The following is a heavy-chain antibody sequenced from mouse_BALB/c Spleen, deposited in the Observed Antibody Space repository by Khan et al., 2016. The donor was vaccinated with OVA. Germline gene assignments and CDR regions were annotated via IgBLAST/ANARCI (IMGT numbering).Heavy chain of an antibody. D-gene: IGHD2-3*01. CDR3: ARQPGYYEGSATDY. CDR2: ISSGGSYT. J-gene: IGHJ4*01. Sequence: EVELVESGGDLVKPGGSLKLSCAASGFTFSSYGMSWVRQTPDKRLEWVAAISSGGSYTYYPDSLKGRFTISRDNAKNTLYLQMSSLKSEDTAIYYCARQPGYYEGSATDYWGQGTSVTVSS. CDR1: GFTFSSYG. V-gene: IGHV5-6*01.